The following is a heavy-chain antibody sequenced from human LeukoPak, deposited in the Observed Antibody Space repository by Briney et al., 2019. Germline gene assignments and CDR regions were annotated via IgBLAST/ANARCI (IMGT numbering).Heavy chain of an antibody. J-gene: IGHJ5*02. CDR2: ISGSGVST. Sequence: GGSLRLSCAASGFTFGSYAMSWVRQAPGKGLEWVSAISGSGVSTYYADSVKGRFTISRDNSKNTLYLQMNSLRGEDTAVYYWAKAGSGGVDYYGSGSYPNWFDPWGQGTLVTVSS. V-gene: IGHV3-23*01. D-gene: IGHD3-10*01. CDR3: AKAGSGGVDYYGSGSYPNWFDP. CDR1: GFTFGSYA.